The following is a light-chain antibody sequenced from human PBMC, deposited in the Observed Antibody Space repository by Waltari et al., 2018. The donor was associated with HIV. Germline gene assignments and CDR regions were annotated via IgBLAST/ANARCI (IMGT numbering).Light chain of an antibody. CDR2: ETS. CDR1: TGDVTSGHY. Sequence: QAVVTQEPSLTVSPGGTVTLTCGSSTGDVTSGHYPYRFQQKPDQAPSTLIYETSNRHPWPPARFAVSLRGGKAALIISGAQAEDEAEYYCLLSYSGTRNWVFGGGTKLTLL. CDR3: LLSYSGTRNWV. V-gene: IGLV7-46*01. J-gene: IGLJ3*02.